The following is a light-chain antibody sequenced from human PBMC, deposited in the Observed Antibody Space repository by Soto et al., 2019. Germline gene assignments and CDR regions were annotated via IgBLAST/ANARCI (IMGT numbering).Light chain of an antibody. J-gene: IGLJ1*01. CDR3: SSYTGSSALVV. CDR2: EVS. V-gene: IGLV2-14*01. CDR1: SSDVGGYNY. Sequence: QSALTQPASVSGSPGQSITISCTGTSSDVGGYNYVSWYQQHPGKAPQLMIYEVSNRPSGVANRFSASKSGNTASLTISGFHADDEDDYYCSSYTGSSALVVFGTGTKVTVL.